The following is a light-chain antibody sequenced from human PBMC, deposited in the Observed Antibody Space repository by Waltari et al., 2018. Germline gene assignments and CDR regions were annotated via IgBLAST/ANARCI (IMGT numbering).Light chain of an antibody. J-gene: IGLJ1*01. V-gene: IGLV2-8*01. CDR1: SSDVGGYNY. CDR3: TSYAGSNNYV. CDR2: EVS. Sequence: QSALTQPPSASGSPGQSVTISCTGTSSDVGGYNYVSWYQQHPDKAPQLMIYEVSKRPSGVPDRFSGSKSGDTASLAVSGLQSEDETDYYCTSYAGSNNYVFGTGTKVTVL.